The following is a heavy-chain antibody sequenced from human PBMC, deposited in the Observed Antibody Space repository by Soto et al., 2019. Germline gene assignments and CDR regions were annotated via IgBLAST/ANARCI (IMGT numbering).Heavy chain of an antibody. Sequence: DVQLLESGGGLVQPGGSLRLSCAASGFMFRTYAMTWVRQASGKGLEWVSSISGNGDATYYADSVKGRFTVASDNSKSTLYLQMSRVTVEDTAIYYCAKDPTLITAWYFDIWGRGTLVSVSS. CDR2: ISGNGDAT. CDR1: GFMFRTYA. V-gene: IGHV3-23*01. J-gene: IGHJ2*01. D-gene: IGHD3-16*01. CDR3: AKDPTLITAWYFDI.